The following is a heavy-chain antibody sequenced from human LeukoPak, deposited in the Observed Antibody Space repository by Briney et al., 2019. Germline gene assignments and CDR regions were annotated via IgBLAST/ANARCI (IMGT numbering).Heavy chain of an antibody. CDR2: FSGPGKT. D-gene: IGHD6-6*01. Sequence: GGSLRLSCAASGFTLSDSAMSWVRQAPGKGLEWVSGFSGPGKTYYADSVKGRFTISRDTSKSTLYLQINSLRAEDTAVYYCAKAWWSTSSGGDSFGIWGQGTMVTVSS. CDR3: AKAWWSTSSGGDSFGI. CDR1: GFTLSDSA. V-gene: IGHV3-23*01. J-gene: IGHJ3*02.